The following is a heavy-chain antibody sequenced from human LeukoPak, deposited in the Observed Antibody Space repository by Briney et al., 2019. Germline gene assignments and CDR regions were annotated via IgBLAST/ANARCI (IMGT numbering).Heavy chain of an antibody. CDR3: TRDYGGTEGVFDF. CDR2: ISGSTTYI. D-gene: IGHD1-1*01. V-gene: IGHV3-21*01. CDR1: GFTFSTYS. J-gene: IGHJ4*02. Sequence: NPGGSLRLSCAASGFTFSTYSMNWVRQAPGKGLEWVSSISGSTTYINYADSVKGRFTVSRDNAKNSMYLQMSSLRAEDTAVYYCTRDYGGTEGVFDFWGQGSLVTVSP.